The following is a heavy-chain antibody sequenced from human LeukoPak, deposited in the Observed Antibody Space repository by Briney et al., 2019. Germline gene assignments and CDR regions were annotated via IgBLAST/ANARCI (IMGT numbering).Heavy chain of an antibody. D-gene: IGHD3-10*01. Sequence: PGGSLRLSCAASGFTFSSYGMHWVRQAAGKGLEWVAVISYDGSNKNYADSVKGRFTISRDTSKNTLYLQMNSLRPEDTAVYYCAKDQVGAFDIWGQGTMVTVSS. CDR2: ISYDGSNK. J-gene: IGHJ3*02. CDR1: GFTFSSYG. CDR3: AKDQVGAFDI. V-gene: IGHV3-30*18.